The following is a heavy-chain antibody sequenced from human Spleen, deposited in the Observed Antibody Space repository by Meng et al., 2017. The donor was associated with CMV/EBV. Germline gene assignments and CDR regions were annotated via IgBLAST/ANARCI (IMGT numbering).Heavy chain of an antibody. Sequence: LSCAASGFTVRSNYMSWVRQAPGKGLEWVSVIYSGGSTYYADSVKGRFTISRDNSKNTLYLQMNSLRAEDTAVYYCAREGPWGAALDYWGQGTLVTVSS. CDR2: IYSGGST. CDR3: AREGPWGAALDY. CDR1: GFTVRSNY. J-gene: IGHJ4*02. V-gene: IGHV3-53*01. D-gene: IGHD6-6*01.